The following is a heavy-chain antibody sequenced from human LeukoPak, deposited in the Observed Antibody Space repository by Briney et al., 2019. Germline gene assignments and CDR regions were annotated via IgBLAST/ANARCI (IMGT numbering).Heavy chain of an antibody. J-gene: IGHJ6*02. CDR1: GYRFTSYW. D-gene: IGHD1-1*01. CDR3: ARRVRYYGMDV. CDR2: IYPGDSDT. V-gene: IGHV5-51*01. Sequence: GASLQISCQGSGYRFTSYWIGWVRQMPGKGLEWMGIIYPGDSDTRYSPSFQGQVTISADKSISTAYLQWSSLKASDTAMYYCARRVRYYGMDVWGQGTTVTVSS.